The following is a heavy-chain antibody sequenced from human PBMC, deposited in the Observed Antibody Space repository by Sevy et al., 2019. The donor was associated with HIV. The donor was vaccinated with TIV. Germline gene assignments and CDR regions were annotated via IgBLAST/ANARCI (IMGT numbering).Heavy chain of an antibody. V-gene: IGHV3-74*01. D-gene: IGHD1-26*01. CDR1: GFTFTSDY. J-gene: IGHJ4*02. Sequence: GGSLRLSCAASGFTFTSDYMHWVRQPPGKGLVWVSHINTDGKIIRYADSVKGRFTTPRDNAKNTLYLQMNSLRAEDTAVYYCARGSRGTFGSWGQGTLITVSS. CDR2: INTDGKII. CDR3: ARGSRGTFGS.